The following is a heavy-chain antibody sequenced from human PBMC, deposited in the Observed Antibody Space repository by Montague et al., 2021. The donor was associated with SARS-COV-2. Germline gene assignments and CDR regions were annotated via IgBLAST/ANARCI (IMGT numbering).Heavy chain of an antibody. CDR1: GDSVADDSGS. CDR2: TYYKSKWFD. J-gene: IGHJ3*02. CDR3: ARGDGLGPYTGYAFDI. D-gene: IGHD3-16*01. Sequence: CAISGDSVADDSGSWNWHTHAPSRGFELVCRTYYKSKWFDHYEXXXKXXKSIKADTSKNQFSLQLDSVTPEDTAVYYCARGDGLGPYTGYAFDIWGQGTLVTVSS. V-gene: IGHV6-1*01.